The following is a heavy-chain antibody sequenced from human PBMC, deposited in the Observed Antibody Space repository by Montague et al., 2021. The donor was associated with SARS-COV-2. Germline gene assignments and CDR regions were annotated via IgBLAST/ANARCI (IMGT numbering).Heavy chain of an antibody. CDR2: IYYSGNT. D-gene: IGHD2-21*02. J-gene: IGHJ6*02. CDR3: ASLGSPAYCGEDCYLRDYGTDV. CDR1: GGSITSSAYY. V-gene: IGHV4-39*01. Sequence: SETLSLTCTVSGGSITSSAYYWSWIRQSPGKGLEWIGTIYYSGNTYSNPSLKSRLTISMDKSKSQVSLTINSVTAADTAVYFCASLGSPAYCGEDCYLRDYGTDVWGQGTRVTVSS.